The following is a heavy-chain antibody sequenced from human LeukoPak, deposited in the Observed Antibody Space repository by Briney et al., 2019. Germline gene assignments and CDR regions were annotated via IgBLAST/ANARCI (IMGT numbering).Heavy chain of an antibody. CDR2: IRGSGGST. Sequence: GGSLRLSCEASGFIFNNYAMSWVRQAPGKGLEWVSAIRGSGGSTYYADSVKGRFTISRDNSKNTLDLQMNSLRVEDTAVYYCAKIGRFYYYYYMDVWGKGTTVTVSS. CDR3: AKIGRFYYYYYMDV. D-gene: IGHD3-16*01. J-gene: IGHJ6*03. CDR1: GFIFNNYA. V-gene: IGHV3-23*01.